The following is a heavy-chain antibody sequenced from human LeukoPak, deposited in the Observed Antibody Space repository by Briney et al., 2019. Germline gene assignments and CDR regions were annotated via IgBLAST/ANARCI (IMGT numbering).Heavy chain of an antibody. D-gene: IGHD6-19*01. CDR3: ARKKGRVAVAGKEGSWFDP. V-gene: IGHV5-51*01. CDR1: GYSFTSYW. CDR2: IYPGDSDT. Sequence: GESLKISCKGSGYSFTSYWIGWVRQMPGKGLERMGIIYPGDSDTRYSPSFQGQVTISADKSISTAYLQWSSLKASDTAMYYCARKKGRVAVAGKEGSWFDPWGQGTLVTVSS. J-gene: IGHJ5*02.